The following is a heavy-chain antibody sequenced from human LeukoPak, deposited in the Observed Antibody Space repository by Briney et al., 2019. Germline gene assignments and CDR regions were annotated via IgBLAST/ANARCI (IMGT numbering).Heavy chain of an antibody. CDR2: ISDSGGST. Sequence: GGSLRLSCAASGFTFRTYAMSWVRQAPGKGLEWVSEISDSGGSTHYADSVKGRFTISRDNSKNTLYLQMSSLRAEDTAVYFCAKIRGYSYGYGDYWGQGTLVTVSS. V-gene: IGHV3-23*01. J-gene: IGHJ4*02. D-gene: IGHD5-18*01. CDR3: AKIRGYSYGYGDY. CDR1: GFTFRTYA.